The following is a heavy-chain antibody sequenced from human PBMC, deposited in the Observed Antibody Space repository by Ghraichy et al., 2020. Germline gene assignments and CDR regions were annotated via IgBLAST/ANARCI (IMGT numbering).Heavy chain of an antibody. CDR1: GFTFSSYG. Sequence: LSLTCAASGFTFSSYGMHWVRQAPGKGLEWVAFIRYDGSNKYYADSVKGRFTISRDNSKNTLYLQMNSLRAEDTAVYYCARYRTYYYGSGSYYSWFDPWGQGTLVTVSS. CDR2: IRYDGSNK. V-gene: IGHV3-30*02. D-gene: IGHD3-10*01. J-gene: IGHJ5*02. CDR3: ARYRTYYYGSGSYYSWFDP.